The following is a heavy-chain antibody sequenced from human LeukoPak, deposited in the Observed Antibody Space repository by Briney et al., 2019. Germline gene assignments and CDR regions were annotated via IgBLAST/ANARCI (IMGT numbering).Heavy chain of an antibody. CDR1: GVSVSSAGSY. CDR3: ARDPYRSSGDALDI. J-gene: IGHJ3*02. CDR2: IYYSGST. Sequence: PSQTLSLACTVSGVSVSSAGSYWSWIRQHPGKGLEWIGYIYYSGSTYYNPSLKSRVTISVHTSKNQFPLKLSSVTAADTAVYYCARDPYRSSGDALDIWGQGTMVTVSS. D-gene: IGHD6-6*01. V-gene: IGHV4-31*03.